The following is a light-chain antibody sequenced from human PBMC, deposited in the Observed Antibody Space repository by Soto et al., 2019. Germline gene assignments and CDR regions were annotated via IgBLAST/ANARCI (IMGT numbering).Light chain of an antibody. CDR2: DVS. J-gene: IGLJ2*01. CDR3: SSHTGSNTHVV. Sequence: QSALTQPASVSGSPGQSITISCTGTSNDIGANNYVSWYQQHPGKAPKLIIYDVSNRPWGVSHRFSGSKSGNTASLTISGLQAEDEADYHCSSHTGSNTHVVFGGGIKLTVL. CDR1: SNDIGANNY. V-gene: IGLV2-14*03.